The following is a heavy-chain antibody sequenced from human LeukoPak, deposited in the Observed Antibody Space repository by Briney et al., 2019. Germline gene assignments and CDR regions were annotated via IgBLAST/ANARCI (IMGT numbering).Heavy chain of an antibody. Sequence: SETLSLTCTVSGGSISSYYWSWIRQPPGKGLEWIGYIYYSGSTNYNPSLKSRVTISVDTSKNQFSLKLSSVTAADTAVYYCARAFNYYGSGSYYDYWGQGTLVTVSS. CDR1: GGSISSYY. CDR3: ARAFNYYGSGSYYDY. CDR2: IYYSGST. V-gene: IGHV4-59*01. D-gene: IGHD3-10*01. J-gene: IGHJ4*02.